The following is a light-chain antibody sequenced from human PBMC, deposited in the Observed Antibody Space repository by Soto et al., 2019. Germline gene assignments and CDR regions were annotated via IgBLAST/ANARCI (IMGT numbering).Light chain of an antibody. CDR1: QSISSH. V-gene: IGKV1-39*01. Sequence: DIQMTQSPSSLSASVGDRVTITCRASQSISSHLNWYQQKPGKAPKLLIYAASSLQSGVPSRFSGSGSGTDFTLTISSLQPEDFATYYCQQANSFPLTFGGGTKV. J-gene: IGKJ4*01. CDR3: QQANSFPLT. CDR2: AAS.